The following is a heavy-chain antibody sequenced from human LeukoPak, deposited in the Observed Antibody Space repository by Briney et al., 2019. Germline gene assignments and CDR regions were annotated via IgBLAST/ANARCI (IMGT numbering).Heavy chain of an antibody. CDR2: ISSSGSTI. Sequence: PGGSLRLSCAVSGFTFSDDYMSWMRQAPGKGLEWVSYISSSGSTIYYADSVKGRFTISRDNAKNSLYLQMNSLSAEDTAVYYCARFVVGAIDYWGQGTLVTVSS. CDR3: ARFVVGAIDY. D-gene: IGHD1-26*01. V-gene: IGHV3-11*01. J-gene: IGHJ4*02. CDR1: GFTFSDDY.